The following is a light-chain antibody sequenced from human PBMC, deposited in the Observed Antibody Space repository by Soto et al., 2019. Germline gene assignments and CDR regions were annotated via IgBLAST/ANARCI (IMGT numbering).Light chain of an antibody. CDR1: QSVSSY. CDR3: QQYRT. V-gene: IGKV3-11*01. CDR2: DAS. J-gene: IGKJ1*01. Sequence: ELVLTQSPATLSLSPGERATLSCRASQSVSSYLAWYQLKPGQAPRLLIYDASNRATGIPDRFSGSGSGTDFTLTISRLEHEDVAVYYCQQYRTFGQGTKVDIK.